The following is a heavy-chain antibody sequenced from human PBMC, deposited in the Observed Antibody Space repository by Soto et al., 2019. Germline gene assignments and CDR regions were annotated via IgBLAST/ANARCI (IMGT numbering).Heavy chain of an antibody. V-gene: IGHV1-69*13. CDR1: GGTFSSYA. D-gene: IGHD5-18*01. Sequence: ASVKVSCKASGGTFSSYAISWVRQAPGQGLEGMGGIIPIFGTANYAQKFQGRVTITADESTSTAYMELSSLRSEDTAVYYCARDSVGTAMVLRINFPLPYYYYCMDVWGQGTTVTVSS. CDR2: IIPIFGTA. J-gene: IGHJ6*02. CDR3: ARDSVGTAMVLRINFPLPYYYYCMDV.